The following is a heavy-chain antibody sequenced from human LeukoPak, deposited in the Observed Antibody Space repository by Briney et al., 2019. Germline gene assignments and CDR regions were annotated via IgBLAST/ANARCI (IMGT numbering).Heavy chain of an antibody. CDR3: AKDSASGSSWPANFDY. D-gene: IGHD6-13*01. V-gene: IGHV3-23*01. J-gene: IGHJ4*02. Sequence: GGSLRLSCSASGFTFTDYPMAWVRQAPGKGLEWVSAISGSGGSTYDADSVKGRFTISRDNSKNTLYLQMNSLRAEDTAVYYCAKDSASGSSWPANFDYWGQGTLVTVSS. CDR1: GFTFTDYP. CDR2: ISGSGGST.